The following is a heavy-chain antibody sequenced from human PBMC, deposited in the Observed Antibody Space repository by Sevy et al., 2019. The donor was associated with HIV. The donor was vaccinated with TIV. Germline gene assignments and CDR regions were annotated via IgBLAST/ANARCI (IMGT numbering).Heavy chain of an antibody. Sequence: GESLKISCKGSGYSFTSYWIGWVRQMPGKGLEWMGIIYPGDSDTRDSPSFQGQVTISADKSISTAYLQWSSLKASDTAMYYYARRYSYGYVLVDRKESAQYYFDYWGQGTLVTVSS. V-gene: IGHV5-51*01. J-gene: IGHJ4*02. CDR2: IYPGDSDT. D-gene: IGHD5-18*01. CDR1: GYSFTSYW. CDR3: ARRYSYGYVLVDRKESAQYYFDY.